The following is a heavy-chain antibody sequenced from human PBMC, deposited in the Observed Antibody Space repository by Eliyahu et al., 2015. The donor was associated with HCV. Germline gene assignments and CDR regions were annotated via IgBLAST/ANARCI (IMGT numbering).Heavy chain of an antibody. D-gene: IGHD3-22*01. CDR1: GFXFNTXA. CDR2: ISKDGRNK. V-gene: IGHV3-30*04. CDR3: ARDYGEENDYDSSGYYPDH. Sequence: QVQLVESGGGVVQPGRSLRLSCXASGFXFNTXAXHWVRQAXGKGLEWVAVISKDGRNKYYADSVRGQFTISRDNSKNTVYLQMNSLRPEDTAVYHCARDYGEENDYDSSGYYPDHWGLGTLVTVSS. J-gene: IGHJ4*02.